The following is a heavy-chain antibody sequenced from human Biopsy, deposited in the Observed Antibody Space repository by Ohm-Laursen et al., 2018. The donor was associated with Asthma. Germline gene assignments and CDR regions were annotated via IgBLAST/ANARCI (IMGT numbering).Heavy chain of an antibody. J-gene: IGHJ5*02. CDR2: INHSGST. D-gene: IGHD2-2*01. V-gene: IGHV4-34*01. CDR3: ARAGQCSSTSCYNPGWFDP. Sequence: GTLSLTCAVYGGSFSGYYWSWIRQPPGKGLEGIGEINHSGSTNYNPSLKSRVTISVDTSKNQFSLKLSSVTAADTAVYYCARAGQCSSTSCYNPGWFDPWGQGTLVTVSS. CDR1: GGSFSGYY.